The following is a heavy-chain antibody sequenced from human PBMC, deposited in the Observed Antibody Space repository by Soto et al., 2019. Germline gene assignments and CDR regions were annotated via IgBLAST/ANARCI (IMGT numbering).Heavy chain of an antibody. D-gene: IGHD3-10*01. J-gene: IGHJ1*01. CDR3: ARGGSNYLPLQH. CDR1: GGSISGYY. CDR2: INDSGST. V-gene: IGHV4-59*01. Sequence: KTSETLSLTCTVSGGSISGYYWSWIRQPPGKGLEWIGYINDSGSTNFNPSLKSRVTISVDTSKNQFSLNLNSVTAADTAVYYCARGGSNYLPLQHWGQGTLVTVSS.